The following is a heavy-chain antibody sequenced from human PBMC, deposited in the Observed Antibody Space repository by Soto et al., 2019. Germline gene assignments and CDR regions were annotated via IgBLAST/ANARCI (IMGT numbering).Heavy chain of an antibody. J-gene: IGHJ6*02. CDR2: IIPIFGTA. CDR3: ARDYDFWSGYGTNGMDV. V-gene: IGHV1-69*12. D-gene: IGHD3-3*01. Sequence: QVQLVQSGAEVKKPGSSVKVSCKASGGTFSSYAISWVRQAPGQGLEWMGGIIPIFGTANYAPKFQVRVTITADESTSTAYMELSSLRSDDTAVYYCARDYDFWSGYGTNGMDVWGQGTTVTVSS. CDR1: GGTFSSYA.